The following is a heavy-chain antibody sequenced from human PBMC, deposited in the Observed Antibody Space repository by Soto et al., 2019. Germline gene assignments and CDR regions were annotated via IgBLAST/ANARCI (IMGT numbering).Heavy chain of an antibody. V-gene: IGHV1-69*13. D-gene: IGHD2-2*02. Sequence: SVKVSCKASGGTFSSYAISWVRQAPGQGLEWMGGIIPIFGTANYAQKFQGRVTITADESTSTAYMELSSLRSEDTAVYYCALGIVVVPAAIPQNWFDPWGQGTLVTVS. CDR3: ALGIVVVPAAIPQNWFDP. J-gene: IGHJ5*02. CDR2: IIPIFGTA. CDR1: GGTFSSYA.